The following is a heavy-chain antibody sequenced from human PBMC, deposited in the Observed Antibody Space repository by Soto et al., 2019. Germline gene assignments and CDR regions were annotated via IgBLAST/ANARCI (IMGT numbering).Heavy chain of an antibody. CDR2: ILPTSDTP. CDR3: ARGYDVNSELDY. CDR1: GGTFRGYA. D-gene: IGHD3-22*01. J-gene: IGHJ4*02. Sequence: ASVKVSCKATGGTFRGYAISWVRQAPGQGLEWLGGILPTSDTPNYAQKFQARVTLTADDSTNTAYMELRGLRSGDTAVYYCARGYDVNSELDYWGQGTLVTVSS. V-gene: IGHV1-69*13.